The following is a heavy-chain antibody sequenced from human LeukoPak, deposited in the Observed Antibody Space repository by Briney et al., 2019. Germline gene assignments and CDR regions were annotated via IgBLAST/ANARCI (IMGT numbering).Heavy chain of an antibody. Sequence: GGSLRLSCAASGFTFDDYTMHWVRQTPGKGLVWVSRINSGGSGTSYAASVEGRFTISRDNVKNTLYLQMDSLRAEDTAVYYCATSLGPLTEYWGQGTLVTVSS. J-gene: IGHJ4*02. D-gene: IGHD7-27*01. V-gene: IGHV3-74*01. CDR1: GFTFDDYT. CDR3: ATSLGPLTEY. CDR2: INSGGSGT.